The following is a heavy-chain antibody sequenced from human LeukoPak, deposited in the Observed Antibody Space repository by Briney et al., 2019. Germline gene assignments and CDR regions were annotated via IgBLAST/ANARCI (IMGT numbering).Heavy chain of an antibody. CDR2: IYYSGST. J-gene: IGHJ4*02. D-gene: IGHD2-15*01. Sequence: SETLSLTCTVSGGSINSYYWSWIRQPPGKGLEWIGYIYYSGSTNYNPSLKSRVTISLDTSKNQFSLKLNSVTAADTAVYYCARTYCSGGSCHFDYWGQGTLVTVSS. V-gene: IGHV4-59*08. CDR1: GGSINSYY. CDR3: ARTYCSGGSCHFDY.